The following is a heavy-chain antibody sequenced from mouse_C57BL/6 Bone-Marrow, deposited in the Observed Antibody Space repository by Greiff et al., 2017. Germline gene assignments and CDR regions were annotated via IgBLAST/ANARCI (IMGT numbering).Heavy chain of an antibody. CDR3: ARGGFDY. J-gene: IGHJ2*01. CDR1: GFTFSDYG. CDR2: ISSGSSTI. V-gene: IGHV5-17*01. Sequence: EVQRVESGGGLVKPGGSLKLSCAASGFTFSDYGMHWVRQAPEKGLEWVAYISSGSSTIYYADTVKGRFNISRDNAKNTLFLQKTGLESEDTAMYYCARGGFDYGGQGRAPTVSA.